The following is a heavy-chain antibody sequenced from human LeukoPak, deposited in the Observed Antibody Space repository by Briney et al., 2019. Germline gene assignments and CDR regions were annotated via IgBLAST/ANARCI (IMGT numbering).Heavy chain of an antibody. CDR3: ARVGCSCGTCYSRDFDF. CDR2: INHSGNT. CDR1: GGSFSGYY. D-gene: IGHD2-15*01. J-gene: IGHJ4*02. Sequence: SETLSLTCAVYGGSFSGYYWSWIRQPPGKGLEWIAEINHSGNTNYNPSLKSRVTISVDTSKNQFSLNLISLTAADTAVYYCARVGCSCGTCYSRDFDFWGQGNLVTVSS. V-gene: IGHV4-34*01.